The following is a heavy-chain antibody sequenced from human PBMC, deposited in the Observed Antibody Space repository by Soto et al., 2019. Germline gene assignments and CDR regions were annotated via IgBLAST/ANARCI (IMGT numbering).Heavy chain of an antibody. J-gene: IGHJ4*02. Sequence: SETLSLTCAVSGGSISSGGYSWSWIRQPPGKGLEWIGYIYHSGSTYYNPSLKSRVTISVDRSKNQFSLKLSSVTAADTAVYYCARQGFWDGYNLEYDSDHWGQGTLVTVSS. V-gene: IGHV4-30-2*01. D-gene: IGHD5-12*01. CDR3: ARQGFWDGYNLEYDSDH. CDR1: GGSISSGGYS. CDR2: IYHSGST.